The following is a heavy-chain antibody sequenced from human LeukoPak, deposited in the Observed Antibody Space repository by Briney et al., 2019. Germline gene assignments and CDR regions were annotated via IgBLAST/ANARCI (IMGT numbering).Heavy chain of an antibody. D-gene: IGHD3-22*01. V-gene: IGHV3-7*01. Sequence: TGGSLRLSCAASGFTSSDHYMSWVRQAPGKGLEWVANIKQDGSEKYYVDSVKGRFTISRDNAKNSLYLQMNSLRAEDTAVYYCARDQFYDSQLDPWGQGTLVTVSS. CDR1: GFTSSDHY. J-gene: IGHJ5*02. CDR2: IKQDGSEK. CDR3: ARDQFYDSQLDP.